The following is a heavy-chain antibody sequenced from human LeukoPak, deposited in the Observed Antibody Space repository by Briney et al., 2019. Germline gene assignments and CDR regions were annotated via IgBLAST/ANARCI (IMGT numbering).Heavy chain of an antibody. CDR2: MNPNSGNT. CDR1: GYTFTSYD. CDR3: ARGINRWLQPRDYYGMDV. D-gene: IGHD5-24*01. J-gene: IGHJ6*02. Sequence: ASVKVSCKASGYTFTSYDINWVRQATGRGLEWMGWMNPNSGNTGYAQKFQGRVTMTRNTSISTAYMELSSLRSEDTAVYYCARGINRWLQPRDYYGMDVWGQGTTVTVSS. V-gene: IGHV1-8*01.